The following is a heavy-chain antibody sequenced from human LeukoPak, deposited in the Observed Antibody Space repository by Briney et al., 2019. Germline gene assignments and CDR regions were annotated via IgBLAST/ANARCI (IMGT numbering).Heavy chain of an antibody. J-gene: IGHJ6*02. CDR1: GFTVSSNY. D-gene: IGHD3-10*01. Sequence: PGGSLRLSCAASGFTVSSNYMSWVRQAPGKGLEWVSVIYSGGSTYYADSVKGRFTISRDNSKNTLYLQMNSLRAEDTAVYYCARDKQNYGDYYYYGMDVWGQGTTVTVSS. CDR2: IYSGGST. V-gene: IGHV3-53*01. CDR3: ARDKQNYGDYYYYGMDV.